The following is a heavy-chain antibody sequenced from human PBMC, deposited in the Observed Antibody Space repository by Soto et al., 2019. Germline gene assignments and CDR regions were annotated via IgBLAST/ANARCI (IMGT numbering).Heavy chain of an antibody. D-gene: IGHD4-17*01. V-gene: IGHV4-39*01. CDR2: IYYTGRT. Sequence: QLLLQESGPGMVKPSETLSLTCAVSGASISESSHYWAWIRQPPGQGLEWIASIYYTGRTYYNPPLSSRLTISIDTSSDQFSLNLSSVTAADMAVYYCARHLGNYGDRAFDFWGPGTLGPVSS. J-gene: IGHJ4*02. CDR3: ARHLGNYGDRAFDF. CDR1: GASISESSHY.